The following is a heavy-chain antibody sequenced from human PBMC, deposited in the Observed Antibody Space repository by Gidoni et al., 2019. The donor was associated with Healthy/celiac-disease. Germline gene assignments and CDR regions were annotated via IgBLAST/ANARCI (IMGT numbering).Heavy chain of an antibody. V-gene: IGHV1-2*02. D-gene: IGHD2-15*01. CDR3: ARARSGTSSNGGY. J-gene: IGHJ4*02. CDR1: GYTFTGYY. Sequence: QVQLVQSGAEVKKPGASVKVSCKASGYTFTGYYMHWVRQAPGQGLEWMGWINPNSGGTNDAQKFQGRVTMTRDTSISTAYMELTRLRSDDTAVYYCARARSGTSSNGGYWGQGTLVTVSS. CDR2: INPNSGGT.